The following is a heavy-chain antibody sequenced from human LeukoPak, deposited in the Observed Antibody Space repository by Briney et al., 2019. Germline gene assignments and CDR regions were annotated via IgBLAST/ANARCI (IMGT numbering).Heavy chain of an antibody. CDR1: GFTFSSYW. D-gene: IGHD3-22*01. CDR3: ARDSKFQMYYDSSGYYSY. V-gene: IGHV3-7*01. J-gene: IGHJ4*02. CDR2: IKQDGSEK. Sequence: GGSLRLSCAASGFTFSSYWMSWVRQAPGKGLEWVANIKQDGSEKYYVDSVKGRFTISRDNAKNSLYLQMNSLRAEDTAVYYCARDSKFQMYYDSSGYYSYWGQGTLATVSS.